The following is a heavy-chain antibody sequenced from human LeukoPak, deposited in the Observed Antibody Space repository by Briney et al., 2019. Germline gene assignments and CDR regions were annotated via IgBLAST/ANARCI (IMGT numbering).Heavy chain of an antibody. CDR2: ISGSGHVI. CDR3: ARHSRRNYFDY. CDR1: GFTLSDYY. J-gene: IGHJ4*02. Sequence: GGSLRLSCAASGFTLSDYYMTWIRQAPGKGLEWVSYISGSGHVIHFADSVRGRFTISRDNAKNSLSLQMDSLRAEDTAVYYCARHSRRNYFDYWGPGILVTVSS. V-gene: IGHV3-11*01.